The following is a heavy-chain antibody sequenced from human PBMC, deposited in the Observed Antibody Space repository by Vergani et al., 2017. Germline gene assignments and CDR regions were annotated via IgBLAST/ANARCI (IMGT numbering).Heavy chain of an antibody. CDR1: GFTFSDYY. V-gene: IGHV4-38-2*01. D-gene: IGHD3-16*01. Sequence: QVQLVESGGGLVKPGGSLRLSCAASGFTFSDYYMSWIRQPPGKGLEWIGSVYYSGSTYYNPSLKSRVTISVDTSKTQFSLKLNSVTAADTTVYYCARNGLGSLSWFDPWGQGTLVTVSS. CDR2: VYYSGST. CDR3: ARNGLGSLSWFDP. J-gene: IGHJ5*02.